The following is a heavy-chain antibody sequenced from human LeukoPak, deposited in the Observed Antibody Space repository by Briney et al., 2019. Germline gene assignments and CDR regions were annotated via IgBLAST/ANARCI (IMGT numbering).Heavy chain of an antibody. D-gene: IGHD3-10*02. CDR2: ISSSSSYI. Sequence: GGSLRLSCAASGFTISSNSMNWVRQAPGKGLEWVSSISSSSSYIYYADSVKGRFTISRDNAKNSLYLQMNSLRAEDTAVYYCAELGITMIGGVWGKGTTVTISS. V-gene: IGHV3-21*01. J-gene: IGHJ6*04. CDR3: AELGITMIGGV. CDR1: GFTISSNS.